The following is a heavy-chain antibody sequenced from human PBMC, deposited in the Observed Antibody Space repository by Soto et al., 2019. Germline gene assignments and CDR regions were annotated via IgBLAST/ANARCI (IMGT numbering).Heavy chain of an antibody. V-gene: IGHV3-11*01. Sequence: GESXRLSCSTSVWTCIDYYCSLFRQAPGKGMEWISYISHSCKTIYYADSVKGRFTISRYDAKNTMYLQMNTLRDEDKAMYYCTRRDYGDFDVWGPGTMV. D-gene: IGHD4-17*01. J-gene: IGHJ3*01. CDR3: TRRDYGDFDV. CDR1: VWTCIDYY. CDR2: ISHSCKTI.